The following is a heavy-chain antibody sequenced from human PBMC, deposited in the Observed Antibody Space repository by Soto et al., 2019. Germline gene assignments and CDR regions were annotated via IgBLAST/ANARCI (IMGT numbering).Heavy chain of an antibody. J-gene: IGHJ4*02. CDR3: AKDYGPKAPYPYSNTHTDF. V-gene: IGHV3-30*18. Sequence: QRQLVDSGRGVVQPGRSLRLSCEASGFSFSSYGMHWVRQAPGKGLEWVAVISDDGTFKDYADSVKGRFTISRDNSENTLFLQMNSLGPNDTAVYYCAKDYGPKAPYPYSNTHTDFWGLGTRVTVSS. CDR2: ISDDGTFK. CDR1: GFSFSSYG. D-gene: IGHD6-13*01.